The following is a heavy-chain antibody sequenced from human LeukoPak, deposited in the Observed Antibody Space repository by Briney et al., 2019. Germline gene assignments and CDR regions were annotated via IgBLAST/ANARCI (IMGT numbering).Heavy chain of an antibody. Sequence: PSETLSLTCTVSGGSISSNNYFWGWIRQPPGEGLEWTGSVFYSGSSYYNPSLKGRVTTSIETSKNQFSLMVSSVTAADTAVYYCVGWLRFADYFDYWGQGTLVTVSS. J-gene: IGHJ4*02. V-gene: IGHV4-39*01. CDR3: VGWLRFADYFDY. D-gene: IGHD5-12*01. CDR1: GGSISSNNYF. CDR2: VFYSGSS.